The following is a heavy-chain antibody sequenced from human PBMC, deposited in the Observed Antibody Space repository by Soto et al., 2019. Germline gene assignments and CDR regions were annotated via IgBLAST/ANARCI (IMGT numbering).Heavy chain of an antibody. J-gene: IGHJ6*03. CDR3: ARVPRITIFGVVYYYYYYMDV. CDR1: GGSFIGYY. V-gene: IGHV4-34*01. CDR2: INHSGST. Sequence: SETLSLTCAVYGGSFIGYYWSWIRQPPGKGLEWIGEINHSGSTNYNPSLKSRVTISVDTSKNQFSLKLSSVTAADTAVYYCARVPRITIFGVVYYYYYYMDVWGKGTTVTVSS. D-gene: IGHD3-3*01.